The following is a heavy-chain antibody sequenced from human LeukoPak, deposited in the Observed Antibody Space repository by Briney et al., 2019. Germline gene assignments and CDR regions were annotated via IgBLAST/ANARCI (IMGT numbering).Heavy chain of an antibody. Sequence: GGSLRLSCAASGFTFSSYWMHWVRQAPGKGLEWVAVISYDGSNEYYADSVKGRFTISRDNSKNTLYLQMNSLSVEDTAVYYCARVGYYASGPFSYFDYWGQGTLVTVSS. CDR3: ARVGYYASGPFSYFDY. CDR1: GFTFSSYW. V-gene: IGHV3-30-3*01. D-gene: IGHD3-10*01. CDR2: ISYDGSNE. J-gene: IGHJ4*02.